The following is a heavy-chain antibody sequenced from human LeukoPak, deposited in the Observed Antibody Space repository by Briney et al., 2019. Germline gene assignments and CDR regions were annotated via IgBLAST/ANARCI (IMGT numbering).Heavy chain of an antibody. CDR3: ARVKIGGESLWFGKSYGMDV. V-gene: IGHV1-8*01. J-gene: IGHJ6*02. CDR2: MHPNSGNT. CDR1: GYTFTSYD. D-gene: IGHD3-10*01. Sequence: ASVKVSCKASGYTFTSYDINWVGQATGQGLEWMGWMHPNSGNTGYAQKFQGRVTMTRNTSISTAYMELSSLRSEDTAVYYCARVKIGGESLWFGKSYGMDVWGQGTTVTASS.